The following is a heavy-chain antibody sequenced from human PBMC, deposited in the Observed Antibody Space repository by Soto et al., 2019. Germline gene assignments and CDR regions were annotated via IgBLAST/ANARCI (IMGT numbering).Heavy chain of an antibody. V-gene: IGHV4-34*01. J-gene: IGHJ3*02. D-gene: IGHD1-1*01. Sequence: QVQLQQWGAGLLKPSETLSLTCAVYGGSVSSGSYYWSWIRQPPGKGLVWIGEMSHSGGSHFNPSLKSRVTISVDTSKNQFSLKMSSVTAADTALYYCARVERGTATTVVDAFDIWGPGTMVTVSS. CDR1: GGSVSSGSYY. CDR3: ARVERGTATTVVDAFDI. CDR2: MSHSGGS.